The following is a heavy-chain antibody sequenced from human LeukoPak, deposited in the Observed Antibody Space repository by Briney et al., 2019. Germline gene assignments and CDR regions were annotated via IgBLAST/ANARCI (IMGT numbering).Heavy chain of an antibody. D-gene: IGHD3-3*01. J-gene: IGHJ6*03. V-gene: IGHV4-31*03. Sequence: SETLSLTCTVSGGSISSGGYYWSWIRQHPGKGLEWIGYIYYSGSTYYNPSLKSRVTISVDTSKNQFSLKLSSVTAADTAVYYCARAPSYYDFWSGYSPSYYYYYMDVWGKGTTVTVSS. CDR2: IYYSGST. CDR1: GGSISSGGYY. CDR3: ARAPSYYDFWSGYSPSYYYYYMDV.